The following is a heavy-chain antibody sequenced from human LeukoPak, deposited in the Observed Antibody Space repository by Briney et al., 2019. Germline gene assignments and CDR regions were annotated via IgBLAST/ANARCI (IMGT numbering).Heavy chain of an antibody. CDR2: IYYSGST. J-gene: IGHJ5*02. V-gene: IGHV4-59*01. CDR3: ARGGIYDFWSGYPPNWFDP. D-gene: IGHD3-3*01. Sequence: PSETLSLTCTVSGGSISSYYWSWIRQPPGKGLEWIGYIYYSGSTNYNPSLKSRVTISVDTSKNQFSLKLSSVTAADTAVYYCARGGIYDFWSGYPPNWFDPWGQRTLVTVSS. CDR1: GGSISSYY.